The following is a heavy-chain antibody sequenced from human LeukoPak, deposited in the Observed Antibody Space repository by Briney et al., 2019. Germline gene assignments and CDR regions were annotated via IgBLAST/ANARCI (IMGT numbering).Heavy chain of an antibody. V-gene: IGHV3-23*01. CDR2: ISSSGGST. CDR3: ANSSRPITIFGVVPSAY. J-gene: IGHJ4*02. Sequence: GGSLRLSGAASGFTFNSYAMSWLRPAPGKELEWVSAISSSGGSTYYADSVKGGFTISRDNSKTTLYLQMNSLRAEDTSVYDCANSSRPITIFGVVPSAYWGQGTLVTVSS. D-gene: IGHD3-3*01. CDR1: GFTFNSYA.